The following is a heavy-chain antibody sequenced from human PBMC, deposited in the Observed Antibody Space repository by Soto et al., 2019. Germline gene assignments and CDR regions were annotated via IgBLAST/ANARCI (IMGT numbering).Heavy chain of an antibody. CDR2: MYHSGTT. D-gene: IGHD3-16*01. CDR3: ARVAFGPIDY. Sequence: KPSETLSLTCTVSNYSISSGYYWGWIRQSPGEGLEWIVSMYHSGTTYYNPSLKSRVIISVDTSKNQFSLKLTSVTSADTAVYFCARVAFGPIDYWGQGTLVTVS. CDR1: NYSISSGYY. J-gene: IGHJ4*02. V-gene: IGHV4-38-2*02.